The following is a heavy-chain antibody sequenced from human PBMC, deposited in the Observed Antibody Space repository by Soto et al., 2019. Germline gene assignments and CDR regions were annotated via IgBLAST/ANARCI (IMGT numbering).Heavy chain of an antibody. CDR1: GGSITGGFSY. CDR2: IYYSGTA. D-gene: IGHD1-26*01. V-gene: IGHV4-31*03. Sequence: QLQLRESGPGLVQPAQTLSLTCTVAGGSITGGFSYWTGVRQHPGKGLERVGHIYYSGTAYYNPSLKSRVALSVDPAQNRFSLKLSSVTAADTAIYFCARSLPGGTVFYMDIWGEGTTVTVSS. J-gene: IGHJ6*03. CDR3: ARSLPGGTVFYMDI.